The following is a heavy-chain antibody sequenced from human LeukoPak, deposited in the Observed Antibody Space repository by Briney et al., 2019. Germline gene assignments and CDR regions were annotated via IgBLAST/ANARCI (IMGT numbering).Heavy chain of an antibody. Sequence: PGGSLRLSCAASGFTFSSYAMSWVRQAPGKGLEWVSAISGSGGSTYYADSVKGRFTISRDNSKNTLYLQMNSLRAEDTAVHYCAKEGDILTGYYRGWYFDYWGQGTLVTVSS. CDR3: AKEGDILTGYYRGWYFDY. J-gene: IGHJ4*02. CDR1: GFTFSSYA. CDR2: ISGSGGST. D-gene: IGHD3-9*01. V-gene: IGHV3-23*01.